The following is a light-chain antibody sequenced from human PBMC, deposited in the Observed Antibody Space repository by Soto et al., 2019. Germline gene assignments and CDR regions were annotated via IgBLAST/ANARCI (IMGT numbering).Light chain of an antibody. V-gene: IGLV2-23*01. CDR1: SIDVWSYNL. Sequence: QSVLTLPASVSRSPGQTVTISCTGTSIDVWSYNLVSWYQQLPGKGPKLMFYWGRTRPSGVSNRFSGSKSGNTASLTIFGLQDEDEADYYCCSYAGSSTEVFGTGTKVTVL. CDR3: CSYAGSSTEV. J-gene: IGLJ1*01. CDR2: WGR.